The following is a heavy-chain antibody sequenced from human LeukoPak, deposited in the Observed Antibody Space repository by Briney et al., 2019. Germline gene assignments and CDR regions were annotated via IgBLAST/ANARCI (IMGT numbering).Heavy chain of an antibody. CDR2: INHSGST. CDR3: ARGRDSDY. V-gene: IGHV4-34*01. CDR1: GGSFSGYY. J-gene: IGHJ4*02. Sequence: PSETLSLTCAVYGGSFSGYYWSWIRQPPGKGLEWIGEINHSGSTNYNPSLKSRVTISVDTSKNQFSLKLSPVTAADTAVYYCARGRDSDYWGQGTLVTVSS. D-gene: IGHD5-24*01.